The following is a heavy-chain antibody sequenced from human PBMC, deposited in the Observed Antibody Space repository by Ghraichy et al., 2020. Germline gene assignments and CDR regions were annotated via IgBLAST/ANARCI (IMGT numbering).Heavy chain of an antibody. CDR2: IIPIFGTA. D-gene: IGHD2-2*01. CDR1: GGTFSSYA. V-gene: IGHV1-69*13. CDR3: ARSGYCSSTSCYEAGDYFDY. Sequence: SVKVSCKASGGTFSSYAISWVRQAPGQGLEWMGGIIPIFGTANYAQKFQGRVTITADESTSTAYMELSSLRSEDTAVYYCARSGYCSSTSCYEAGDYFDYWGQGTLVTVSS. J-gene: IGHJ4*02.